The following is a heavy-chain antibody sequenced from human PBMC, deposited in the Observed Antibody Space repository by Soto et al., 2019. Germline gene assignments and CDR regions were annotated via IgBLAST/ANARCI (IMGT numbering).Heavy chain of an antibody. CDR2: IHHIGST. V-gene: IGHV4-31*03. D-gene: IGHD2-21*01. J-gene: IGHJ5*02. Sequence: QVQLQESGPGLVKPSQTLSLSCTVSGGSISSGSYYWSWIRQHPGKGLEWTGYIHHIGSTYYNPSLKTRVAISVDTSKNQYSLRLRSVTAAYTAMYYCARVPVAPENWFDPWGQGTLVTVSA. CDR3: ARVPVAPENWFDP. CDR1: GGSISSGSYY.